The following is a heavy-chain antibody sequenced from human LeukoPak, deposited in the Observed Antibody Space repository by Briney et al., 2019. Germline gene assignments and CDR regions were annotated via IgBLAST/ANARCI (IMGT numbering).Heavy chain of an antibody. CDR2: IYYSGST. CDR1: GYSISSSSYY. D-gene: IGHD1-1*01. V-gene: IGHV4-39*01. CDR3: ARGLERREGWFDP. J-gene: IGHJ5*02. Sequence: SETLSLTCAVSGYSISSSSYYWGWIRQPPGKGLEWIGSIYYSGSTYYNPSLKSRVTISVDTSKNQFSLKLSSVTAADTAVYYCARGLERREGWFDPWGQGTLVTVSS.